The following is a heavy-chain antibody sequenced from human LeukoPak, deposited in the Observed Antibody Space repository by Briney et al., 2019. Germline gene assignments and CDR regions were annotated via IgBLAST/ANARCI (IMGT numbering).Heavy chain of an antibody. J-gene: IGHJ3*01. CDR2: IIPIFGTA. CDR3: ARDVPQSHAFDL. Sequence: GSSVKVSCKASGGTFSSYAISWVRQAPGQGLELMGGIIPIFGTANYPQKLQGRVTNTTNKSTSTDYMELSSLRSEDTAVYYCARDVPQSHAFDLWGQGTMVTVSS. CDR1: GGTFSSYA. V-gene: IGHV1-69*05.